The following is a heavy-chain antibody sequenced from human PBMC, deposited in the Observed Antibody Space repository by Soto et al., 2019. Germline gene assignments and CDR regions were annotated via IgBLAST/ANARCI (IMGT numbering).Heavy chain of an antibody. CDR2: TYYRSKWFN. Sequence: SQTLSLTCAISGDSVSSDSATWSWVRQSPSRGLEWLGRTYYRSKWFNEYAVSVKSRISINPDTSGNQFSLQLNSVTPEDTAVYYCGRGNSYCYAMDVWGQGTTVTVSS. V-gene: IGHV6-1*01. CDR1: GDSVSSDSAT. J-gene: IGHJ6*02. CDR3: GRGNSYCYAMDV.